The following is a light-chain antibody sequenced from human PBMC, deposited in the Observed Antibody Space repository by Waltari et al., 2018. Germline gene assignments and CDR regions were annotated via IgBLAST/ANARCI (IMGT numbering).Light chain of an antibody. V-gene: IGLV1-47*01. CDR3: AAWDDSLSGRV. CDR1: SSNIGNSY. CDR2: TNN. J-gene: IGLJ3*02. Sequence: QSVLTQPPSASGTPGQRVTISCSGSSSNIGNSYVYWYQQLPGTAPKLLIYTNNQRPSGVPDRFSGSKSDTSASLAISGLRSEDEADYYCAAWDDSLSGRVFGGGTKLTVL.